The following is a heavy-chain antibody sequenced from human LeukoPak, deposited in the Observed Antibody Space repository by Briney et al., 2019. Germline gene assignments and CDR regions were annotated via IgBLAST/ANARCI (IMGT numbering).Heavy chain of an antibody. Sequence: GGSLRLSCAVSGITLSNYGMSWVRQAPGKGLEWVAGISGSGGGTKYADSMKGRFTISRDNSKNTLFLQMTSLRPDDTAVYFCAKRGVVIRVILVGFHKEANYFESWGRGALVTVSS. CDR1: GITLSNYG. J-gene: IGHJ4*02. D-gene: IGHD3-22*01. CDR2: ISGSGGGT. V-gene: IGHV3-23*01. CDR3: AKRGVVIRVILVGFHKEANYFES.